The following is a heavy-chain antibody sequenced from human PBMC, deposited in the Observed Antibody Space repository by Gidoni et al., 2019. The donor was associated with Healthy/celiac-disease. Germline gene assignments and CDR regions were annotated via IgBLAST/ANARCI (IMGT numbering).Heavy chain of an antibody. J-gene: IGHJ3*02. V-gene: IGHV3-53*01. D-gene: IGHD3-22*01. CDR3: AREFYYDSSGYYYVRAFDI. Sequence: EVQLVESGGGLIPPGWSLTPSCAAPGFPVSSHSMRWVRPAPGKGLGWVSVIYRGGSTYYADSVKGRFTISRDNSKNTLYLQMNSLRAEDTAVYYCAREFYYDSSGYYYVRAFDIWGQGTMVTVSS. CDR2: IYRGGST. CDR1: GFPVSSHS.